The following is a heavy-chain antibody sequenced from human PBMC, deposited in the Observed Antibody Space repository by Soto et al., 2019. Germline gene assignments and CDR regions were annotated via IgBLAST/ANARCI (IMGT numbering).Heavy chain of an antibody. CDR3: ARSGIEWFQTGYYYYYMDV. D-gene: IGHD3-3*01. J-gene: IGHJ6*03. Sequence: QVQLVQSGAEVKKPGASVKVSCKASGYTFTGYYMHWVRQAPGQGLEWMGWINPNSGGTNYAQKFQGWVTMTRDTSISTAYMELSRLRSDDTAVYYCARSGIEWFQTGYYYYYMDVWGKGTTVTVSS. V-gene: IGHV1-2*04. CDR2: INPNSGGT. CDR1: GYTFTGYY.